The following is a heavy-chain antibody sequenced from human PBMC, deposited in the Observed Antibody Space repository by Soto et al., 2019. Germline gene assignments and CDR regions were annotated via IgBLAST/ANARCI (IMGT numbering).Heavy chain of an antibody. CDR3: ARQPTHLDCGGDCYSWFDP. J-gene: IGHJ5*02. CDR1: GYSISSGYY. V-gene: IGHV4-38-2*01. CDR2: IYHSGST. D-gene: IGHD2-21*02. Sequence: LSLTCAVSGYSISSGYYWGWIRQPPGTGLEWIGSIYHSGSTYYNPSLKSRVTISVDTSKNQFSLKLSSVTAADTAVYYCARQPTHLDCGGDCYSWFDPWGQGTLVTVSS.